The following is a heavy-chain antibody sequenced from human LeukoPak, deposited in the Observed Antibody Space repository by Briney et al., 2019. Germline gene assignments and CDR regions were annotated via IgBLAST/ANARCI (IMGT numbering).Heavy chain of an antibody. Sequence: PGRSLRLSCAASGFTFDDYAMHWVRQAPGKGLEWVSGISWNSGSIGYADSVKGRFTISRDNAKNSLYLQMNSLRAEDTALYYCAKGDSSSSWYYFDYWGQGTLVTVSS. J-gene: IGHJ4*02. CDR3: AKGDSSSSWYYFDY. CDR2: ISWNSGSI. CDR1: GFTFDDYA. D-gene: IGHD6-13*01. V-gene: IGHV3-9*01.